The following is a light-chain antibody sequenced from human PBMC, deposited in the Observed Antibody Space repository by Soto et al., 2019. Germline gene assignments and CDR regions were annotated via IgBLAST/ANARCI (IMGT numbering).Light chain of an antibody. CDR1: SSDVGGFKY. Sequence: QSVLTQPASVSGSPGQSITISCSGASSDVGGFKYVSWYLYHPGKVPKLIIYEVYYRPSGISNRFSGSKSGNTASLTISGLQAEDEADYYCSSYTRSGTLVFGTGTKLTVL. CDR3: SSYTRSGTLV. CDR2: EVY. J-gene: IGLJ1*01. V-gene: IGLV2-14*01.